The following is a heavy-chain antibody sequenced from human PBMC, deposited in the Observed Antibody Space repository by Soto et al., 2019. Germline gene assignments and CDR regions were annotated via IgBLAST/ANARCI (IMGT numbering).Heavy chain of an antibody. V-gene: IGHV3-53*01. D-gene: IGHD6-13*01. Sequence: EVQLVESGGGLIQPGGSLRLSCAASGFTVSSNYMSWVRQAPGKGLEWVSVIYSGGSTYYADSVKGRFTISRDNSKNTLYLQMNSLRAEDTAVYYCARDGGSSWPNADYWGQGTLVTVSS. CDR3: ARDGGSSWPNADY. CDR2: IYSGGST. CDR1: GFTVSSNY. J-gene: IGHJ4*02.